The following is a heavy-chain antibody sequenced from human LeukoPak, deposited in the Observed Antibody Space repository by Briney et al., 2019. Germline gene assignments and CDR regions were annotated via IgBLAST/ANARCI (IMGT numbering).Heavy chain of an antibody. CDR3: ARDTVLLS. CDR2: ISGSGGST. CDR1: GFTFSSYS. D-gene: IGHD6-6*01. V-gene: IGHV3-23*01. Sequence: GGSLRLSCAASGFTFSSYSMNWVRQAPGKGLEWVSAISGSGGSTYYADSVKGRFTISRDNSKNMLYLQMNSLRADDTAMYYCARDTVLLSWGQGTLVTVSS. J-gene: IGHJ5*02.